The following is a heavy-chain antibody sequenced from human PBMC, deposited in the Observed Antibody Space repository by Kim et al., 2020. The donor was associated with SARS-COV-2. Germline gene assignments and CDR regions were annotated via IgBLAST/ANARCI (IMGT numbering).Heavy chain of an antibody. CDR3: TRGRGGFNV. CDR1: GFSFGDYG. V-gene: IGHV3-9*01. J-gene: IGHJ6*02. D-gene: IGHD3-16*01. Sequence: GGSLRLSCVGSGFSFGDYGIHWVRQGPGKGLQRVSGVGGKSANIGYADSVKGRFTISRDNAKNSVYLQMNSLRPEDTALYYCTRGRGGFNVWGQGTTVTVSS. CDR2: VGGKSANI.